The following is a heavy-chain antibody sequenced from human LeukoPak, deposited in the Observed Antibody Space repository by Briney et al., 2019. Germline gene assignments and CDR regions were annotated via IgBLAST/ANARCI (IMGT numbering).Heavy chain of an antibody. CDR1: GGSISSGDRY. J-gene: IGHJ4*02. V-gene: IGHV4-30-4*01. D-gene: IGHD5-18*01. Sequence: SETLSLTCTVSGGSISSGDRYCTWIRQSPGKVLEWIGYIYSTGNTYYHPSLTSRVIISVDTSTNQFSLELNSVTAADTAVYYCARDSYSYGYGGFDYWGQGILVTVSS. CDR3: ARDSYSYGYGGFDY. CDR2: IYSTGNT.